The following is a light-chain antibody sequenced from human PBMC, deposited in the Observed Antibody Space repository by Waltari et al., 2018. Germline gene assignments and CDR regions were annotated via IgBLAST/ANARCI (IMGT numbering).Light chain of an antibody. V-gene: IGKV1-5*03. CDR1: QRMGNW. J-gene: IGKJ1*01. Sequence: DIQMTQSPSTLSASVGDRLTITCRTSQRMGNWLAWYQQKPGKAPKLLIHKASNLENGVPSRFSGSGSGTEFTLTISGLQPDDFATYFCQQYNSDPWTFGQGTKVDI. CDR3: QQYNSDPWT. CDR2: KAS.